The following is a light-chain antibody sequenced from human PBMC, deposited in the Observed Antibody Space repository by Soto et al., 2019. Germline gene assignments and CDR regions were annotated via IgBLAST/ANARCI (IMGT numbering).Light chain of an antibody. Sequence: DIQITQSPSSVSSSVGDRVTITCRGSRDIGDRLAWFRHKPGKAPQLLIQTASTLVRETPSRFSGSGSGTDFLLTINNLQPEDFATYYCLQASTFPRTFGQGTKVDI. CDR2: TAS. CDR1: RDIGDR. J-gene: IGKJ1*01. V-gene: IGKV1-12*01. CDR3: LQASTFPRT.